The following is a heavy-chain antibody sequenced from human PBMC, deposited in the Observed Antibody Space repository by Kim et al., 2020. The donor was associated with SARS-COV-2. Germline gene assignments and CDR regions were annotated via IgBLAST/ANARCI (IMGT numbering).Heavy chain of an antibody. J-gene: IGHJ4*02. CDR3: ARDPQDGYGHCDY. D-gene: IGHD5-12*01. V-gene: IGHV3-53*01. Sequence: YADSVKRLFTISRDNSKNTLYLQMNSLRAEDTAVYYCARDPQDGYGHCDYWGQGTLVTVSS.